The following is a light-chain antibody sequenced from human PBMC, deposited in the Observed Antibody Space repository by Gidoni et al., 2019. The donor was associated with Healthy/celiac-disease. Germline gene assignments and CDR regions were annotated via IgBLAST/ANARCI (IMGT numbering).Light chain of an antibody. CDR1: QGISSY. V-gene: IGKV1-9*01. Sequence: IQLIQSPASLSASVGDRVTITCRASQGISSYLAWYQQKPGKAHKLLSYAASTLQSGVPSRFRGSGSGTDFTLTISSLQPVVFATYYCQQLNSYPPTFGQGTKLEIK. CDR2: AAS. CDR3: QQLNSYPPT. J-gene: IGKJ2*01.